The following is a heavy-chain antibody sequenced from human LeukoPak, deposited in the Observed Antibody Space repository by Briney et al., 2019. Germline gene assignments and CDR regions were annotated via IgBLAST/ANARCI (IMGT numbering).Heavy chain of an antibody. CDR2: INPNSGGT. V-gene: IGHV1-2*02. D-gene: IGHD5-12*01. J-gene: IGHJ6*02. Sequence: ASVKVSCKASGYTFTGYYMHWVRQAPGQGLEWMEWINPNSGGTNYAQKFQGRVTMIRDTSISTAYMELSRLRSDDPAVYYCARPYSGYDRDPITAAARYGMDVWGQGTTVTVSS. CDR1: GYTFTGYY. CDR3: ARPYSGYDRDPITAAARYGMDV.